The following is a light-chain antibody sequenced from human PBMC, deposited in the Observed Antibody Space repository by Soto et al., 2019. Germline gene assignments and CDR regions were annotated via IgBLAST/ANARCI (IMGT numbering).Light chain of an antibody. CDR2: RNT. V-gene: IGLV1-47*01. Sequence: QSVLTQPPSASGTPGKRVTVSCSGTSSNIGNNYVCWYQQLPGTAPKLLIYRNTQRPSGVPDRFSGSKSGTSASLAISGLRSDDEAEYYCTAWDDSLSGVVFGGGTKLTVL. CDR3: TAWDDSLSGVV. CDR1: SSNIGNNY. J-gene: IGLJ2*01.